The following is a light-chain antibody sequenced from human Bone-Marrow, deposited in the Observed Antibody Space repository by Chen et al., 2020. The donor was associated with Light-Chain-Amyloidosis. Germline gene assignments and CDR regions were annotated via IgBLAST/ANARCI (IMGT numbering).Light chain of an antibody. V-gene: IGKV1-NL1*01. CDR2: AAS. Sequence: DIPMTQSPSSLSASVGDRVTITCRASRIISNSLVWYQQKPGKAPKLLLYAASRLESGVPSRFSGSGSGTDYTLTITSLEPEDFATYYCQEYYDTPHTFGQGTKLEIK. CDR1: RIISNS. CDR3: QEYYDTPHT. J-gene: IGKJ2*01.